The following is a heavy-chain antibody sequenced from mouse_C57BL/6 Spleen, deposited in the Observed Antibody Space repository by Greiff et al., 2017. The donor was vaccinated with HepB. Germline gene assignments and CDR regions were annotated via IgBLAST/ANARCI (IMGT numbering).Heavy chain of an antibody. CDR2: IYPGDGDT. D-gene: IGHD1-1*01. Sequence: QVQLKDSGAELVKPGASVKISCKASGYAFSSYWMNWVKQRPGKGLEWIGQIYPGDGDTNYNGKFKGKATLTADKSSSTAYMQLSSLTSEDSAVYFCARGTTVVAFDYWGQGTTLTVSS. CDR3: ARGTTVVAFDY. J-gene: IGHJ2*01. V-gene: IGHV1-80*01. CDR1: GYAFSSYW.